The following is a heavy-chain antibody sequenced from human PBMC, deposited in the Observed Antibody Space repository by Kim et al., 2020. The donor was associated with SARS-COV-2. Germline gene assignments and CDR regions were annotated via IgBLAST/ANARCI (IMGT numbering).Heavy chain of an antibody. CDR3: ARASGGSWIELDY. D-gene: IGHD2-15*01. CDR1: GGSISSGGYY. V-gene: IGHV4-31*03. Sequence: SETLSLTCTVSGGSISSGGYYWSWIRQHPGKGLEWIGYIYYSGSTYYNPFLKSRVTISVDTSKNQFSLKLSSVTAADTAVYYCARASGGSWIELDYWGQGTLVTVSS. J-gene: IGHJ4*02. CDR2: IYYSGST.